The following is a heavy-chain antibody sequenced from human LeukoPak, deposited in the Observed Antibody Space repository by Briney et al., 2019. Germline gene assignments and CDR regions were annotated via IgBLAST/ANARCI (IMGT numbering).Heavy chain of an antibody. D-gene: IGHD1-26*01. CDR3: ARLIGGGSYAFDY. CDR2: ISSSSYI. CDR1: GFTFSSYS. J-gene: IGHJ4*02. V-gene: IGHV3-21*01. Sequence: GGSLRLSCAASGFTFSSYSMNWVRQAPGKGLEWVSSISSSSYIYYADSVKGRFTVSRDNAKNSLYLQMNSLRAEDTAVYYCARLIGGGSYAFDYWGQGTLVTVSS.